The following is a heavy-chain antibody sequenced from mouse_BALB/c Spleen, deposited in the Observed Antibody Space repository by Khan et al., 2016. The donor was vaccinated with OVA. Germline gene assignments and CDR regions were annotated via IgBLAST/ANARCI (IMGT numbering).Heavy chain of an antibody. CDR1: GFSLTSYG. CDR2: IWSGGST. CDR3: ARNYDYDEGLAY. V-gene: IGHV2-2*02. J-gene: IGHJ3*01. Sequence: QVQLKQSGPGLVQPSQCLSITCTVSGFSLTSYGVHWVRQSPGKGLEWLGVIWSGGSTDYNAAFITRLSISKDNFKSQVFFKMNSLQANDTAIYYCARNYDYDEGLAYWGQGTLVTVSA. D-gene: IGHD2-4*01.